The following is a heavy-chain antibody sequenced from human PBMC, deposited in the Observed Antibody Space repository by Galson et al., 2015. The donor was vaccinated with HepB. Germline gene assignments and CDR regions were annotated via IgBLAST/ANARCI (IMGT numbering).Heavy chain of an antibody. V-gene: IGHV3-30*04. Sequence: SLRLSCAASGFTFSTYAIHWVRQAPGKGLEWVAVISNDGSKIFYTDSVKGRFTIARDNSKNTLYLQMNSLRPEDTAVYYCARRFLSTPTLLALDYGMDVWGQGTTVTVSS. D-gene: IGHD1-26*01. CDR2: ISNDGSKI. CDR1: GFTFSTYA. J-gene: IGHJ6*02. CDR3: ARRFLSTPTLLALDYGMDV.